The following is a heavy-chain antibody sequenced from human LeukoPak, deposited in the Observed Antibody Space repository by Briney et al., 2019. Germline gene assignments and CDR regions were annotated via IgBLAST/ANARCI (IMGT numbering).Heavy chain of an antibody. CDR1: GFTFSNYW. V-gene: IGHV3-7*03. D-gene: IGHD3-3*01. CDR3: ARGRRITIFGVVTLPPDY. CDR2: INRDGSER. Sequence: GGSLRLSCAASGFTFSNYWMTWVRQAPGKGLEWVANINRDGSERYYVDSVKGRFTISRDDAKSSLYLQMNSLRAEDTAVYYCARGRRITIFGVVTLPPDYWGQGTLVTVSS. J-gene: IGHJ4*02.